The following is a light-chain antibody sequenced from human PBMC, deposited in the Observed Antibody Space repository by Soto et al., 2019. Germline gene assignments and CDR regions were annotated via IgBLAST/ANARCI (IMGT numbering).Light chain of an antibody. Sequence: QSALTQPASVSGSPGQSITISCTGTSSDIGAYNYVSWSQQHPGKAPKLMIDDVNIRPSGVSNRFSGSKSGNTASRTISGRQAEDEADYYCTSWTTSTTMIFGGGTKATVL. CDR1: SSDIGAYNY. V-gene: IGLV2-14*03. CDR3: TSWTTSTTMI. J-gene: IGLJ2*01. CDR2: DVN.